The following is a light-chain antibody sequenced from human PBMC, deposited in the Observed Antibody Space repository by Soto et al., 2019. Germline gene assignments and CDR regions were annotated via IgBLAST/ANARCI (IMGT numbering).Light chain of an antibody. Sequence: IQMTQSPLSLSASVGDRVIITCRASRDIGNDLGWYQQKPGKAPKLLIFAASTLHSGVPSRFSGSGSGTVITLTNSSLHPEDFATYFCLQDYNRPRTFGQGT. CDR2: AAS. V-gene: IGKV1-6*01. J-gene: IGKJ1*01. CDR1: RDIGND. CDR3: LQDYNRPRT.